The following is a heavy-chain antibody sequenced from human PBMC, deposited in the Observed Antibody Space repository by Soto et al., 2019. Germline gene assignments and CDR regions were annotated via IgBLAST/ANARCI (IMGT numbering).Heavy chain of an antibody. CDR2: IWYDGSNK. CDR3: ARRLGHYYYYMDV. D-gene: IGHD5-12*01. J-gene: IGHJ6*03. Sequence: PGGSLRLSCAASGFTFSSYGMHWVRQAPGKGLEWVAVIWYDGSNKYYADSVKGRFTISRDNSKNTLYLQMNSLRAEDTAVYYCARRLGHYYYYMDVWGKGTTVTVSS. V-gene: IGHV3-33*01. CDR1: GFTFSSYG.